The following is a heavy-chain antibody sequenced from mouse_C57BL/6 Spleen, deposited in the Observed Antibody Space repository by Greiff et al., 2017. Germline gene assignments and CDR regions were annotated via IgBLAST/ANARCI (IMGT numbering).Heavy chain of an antibody. CDR1: GYTFTSYW. CDR3: ARQKGDVRSFAY. D-gene: IGHD3-3*01. CDR2: IDPSDSYT. Sequence: QVQLQQPGAELVMPGASVKLSCKASGYTFTSYWMHWVKQRPGQGLEWIGEIDPSDSYTNYNQKFKGKSTLTVDKSSSTAYMQLSSLTSEDSAVYYCARQKGDVRSFAYWGQGTLVTVSA. J-gene: IGHJ3*01. V-gene: IGHV1-69*01.